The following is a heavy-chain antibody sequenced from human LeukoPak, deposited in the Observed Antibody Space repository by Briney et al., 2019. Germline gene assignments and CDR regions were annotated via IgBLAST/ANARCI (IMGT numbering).Heavy chain of an antibody. CDR1: GYTFTSYG. V-gene: IGHV1-18*01. Sequence: ASVKVSCKASGYTFTSYGISWVRQAPGQGLEWMGWISAYNGNTHYAQKLQGRVTMTTDTSTSTAYMELRSLRSDDTAVYYCARDKAVTTEVTQHFQHWGQGTLVTVSS. D-gene: IGHD4-23*01. CDR2: ISAYNGNT. CDR3: ARDKAVTTEVTQHFQH. J-gene: IGHJ1*01.